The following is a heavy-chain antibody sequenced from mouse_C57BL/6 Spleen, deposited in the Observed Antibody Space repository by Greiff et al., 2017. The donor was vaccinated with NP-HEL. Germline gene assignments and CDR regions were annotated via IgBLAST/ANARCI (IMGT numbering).Heavy chain of an antibody. CDR1: VYTFSCYC. Sequence: SGAELARPGASVKLSCKASVYTFSCYCISWVKQSTVQGLLCFVDIYPLSGNTSYNEKFKGKATLTADKSSSTAYMELRSLTSEDSAVYFCARRGVVEDLDYWGKGTTLTVSS. CDR3: ARRGVVEDLDY. CDR2: IYPLSGNT. D-gene: IGHD1-1*01. V-gene: IGHV1-81*01. J-gene: IGHJ2*01.